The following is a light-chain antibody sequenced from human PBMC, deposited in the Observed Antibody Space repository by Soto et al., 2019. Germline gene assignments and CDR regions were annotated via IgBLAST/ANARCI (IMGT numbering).Light chain of an antibody. Sequence: QSVLAQPAAVSGSAGRSITICCSGTSREVGSYNLVSWYQHHPGKAPKLMIYEVSKRPSGVSNRFSGSKSGNTASLTISGLQAEDEADYYCCSYAGSSTFPYVLGTGTKVNVL. J-gene: IGLJ1*01. CDR2: EVS. V-gene: IGLV2-23*02. CDR3: CSYAGSSTFPYV. CDR1: SREVGSYNL.